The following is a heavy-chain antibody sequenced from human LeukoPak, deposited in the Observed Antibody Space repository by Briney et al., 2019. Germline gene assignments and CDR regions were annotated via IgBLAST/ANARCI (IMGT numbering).Heavy chain of an antibody. J-gene: IGHJ4*02. CDR3: ARRDPDIVVGPAGKFES. CDR1: GVSISTSTHY. CDR2: MFYRGST. Sequence: KPSETLSLTCAVSGVSISTSTHYWAWIRQPPGKGLEWIGSMFYRGSTYYNASLKSRVTLSVDTSTNQFSLKFTVTAADTAVYYCARRDPDIVVGPAGKFESWGQGALVTVSS. D-gene: IGHD2-2*01. V-gene: IGHV4-39*01.